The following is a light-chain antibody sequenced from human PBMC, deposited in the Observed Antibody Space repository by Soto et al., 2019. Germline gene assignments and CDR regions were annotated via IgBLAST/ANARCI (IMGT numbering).Light chain of an antibody. CDR3: HQCGDSPRT. CDR1: QSINSDY. CDR2: GAF. V-gene: IGKV3-20*01. J-gene: IGKJ1*01. Sequence: EIVLTQSPGTLSLSPGERATLSCRASQSINSDYLAWYQQKPGQAPRLLIYGAFTRATGIPDRFGGSGSGTDFTLTISRLEPEDFAVYYCHQCGDSPRTFGQGTKVDIK.